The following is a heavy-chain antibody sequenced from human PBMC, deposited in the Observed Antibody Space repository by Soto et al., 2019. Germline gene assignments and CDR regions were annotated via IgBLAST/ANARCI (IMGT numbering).Heavy chain of an antibody. CDR3: AGDGLYCSGGSCYNWFDP. J-gene: IGHJ5*02. Sequence: SETLSLTCTVSGGSISSYYWSWIRQPPGKGLEWIGYIYYSGSTNYNPSLKSRVTISVGTSKNQFSLKLSSVTAADTAVYYCAGDGLYCSGGSCYNWFDPWGQGTLVTVSS. CDR1: GGSISSYY. CDR2: IYYSGST. D-gene: IGHD2-15*01. V-gene: IGHV4-59*01.